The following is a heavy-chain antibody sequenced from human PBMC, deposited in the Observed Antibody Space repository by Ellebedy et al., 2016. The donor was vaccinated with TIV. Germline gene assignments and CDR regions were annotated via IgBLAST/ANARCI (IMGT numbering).Heavy chain of an antibody. V-gene: IGHV4-61*08. Sequence: MPSETLSLTCTVSGGSISSGDYYWSWIHQPPGKGLEWIGYIYYSGSTNYNPSLKSRVTISVDTSKNQFSLKLSSVTAADTAVYYCARGQWLVPDDAFDIWGQGTMVTVSS. J-gene: IGHJ3*02. D-gene: IGHD6-19*01. CDR2: IYYSGST. CDR1: GGSISSGDYY. CDR3: ARGQWLVPDDAFDI.